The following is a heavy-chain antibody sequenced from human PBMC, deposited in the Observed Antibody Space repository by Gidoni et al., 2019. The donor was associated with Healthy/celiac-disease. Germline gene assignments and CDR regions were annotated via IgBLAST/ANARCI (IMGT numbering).Heavy chain of an antibody. CDR1: GFTFSSYA. CDR3: ANADYGDYYYYYGMDV. J-gene: IGHJ6*02. Sequence: EVQLLESGGGLVQSGGSLSLSCAASGFTFSSYAMGWVRQAPGKGLEWVSAISGSGGSTYYADSVKGRFTISRDNSKNTLYLQMNSLRAEDTAVYYCANADYGDYYYYYGMDVWGQGTTVTVSS. D-gene: IGHD4-17*01. V-gene: IGHV3-23*01. CDR2: ISGSGGST.